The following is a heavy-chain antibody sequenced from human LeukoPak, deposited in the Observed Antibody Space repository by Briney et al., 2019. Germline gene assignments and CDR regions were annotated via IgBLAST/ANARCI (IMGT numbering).Heavy chain of an antibody. CDR3: AVDYYDSSGYYPAYY. CDR2: ISGSGGST. Sequence: PGGSLSLSCAASGFTFSSYAMSWVRQAPGKGLEWVSAISGSGGSTYYADSVKGRFTISRDNSKNTLYLQVNSLRAEDTAVYYCAVDYYDSSGYYPAYYWGQGTLVTVSS. D-gene: IGHD3-22*01. CDR1: GFTFSSYA. V-gene: IGHV3-23*01. J-gene: IGHJ4*02.